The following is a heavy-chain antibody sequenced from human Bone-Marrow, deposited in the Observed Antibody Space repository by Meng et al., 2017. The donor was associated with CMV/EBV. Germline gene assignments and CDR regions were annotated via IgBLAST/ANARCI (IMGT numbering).Heavy chain of an antibody. CDR1: GYTFTGYY. V-gene: IGHV1-2*02. CDR3: ARDGVSGRDGYNYGDY. CDR2: INPNSGGT. J-gene: IGHJ4*02. Sequence: SGYTFTGYYMHWVRQAPGQGLEWMGWINPNSGGTNYAQKFQGRVTMTRDTSISTAYMELSRLRSDDTAVYYCARDGVSGRDGYNYGDYWGQGTLVTVSS. D-gene: IGHD5-24*01.